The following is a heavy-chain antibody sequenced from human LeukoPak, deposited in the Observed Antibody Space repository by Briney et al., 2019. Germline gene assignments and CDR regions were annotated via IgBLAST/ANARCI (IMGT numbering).Heavy chain of an antibody. CDR1: GFTFSSYW. J-gene: IGHJ4*02. CDR3: ARAPLRYFDWLSYYFDY. V-gene: IGHV3-74*01. D-gene: IGHD3-9*01. CDR2: INSDGSST. Sequence: QTGGSLRLSCAASGFTFSSYWMHWVRQAPGKGLVWVSRINSDGSSTSYADSVKGRFTISRDNAKNSLYLQMNSLRAEDTAVYYCARAPLRYFDWLSYYFDYWGQGTLVTVSS.